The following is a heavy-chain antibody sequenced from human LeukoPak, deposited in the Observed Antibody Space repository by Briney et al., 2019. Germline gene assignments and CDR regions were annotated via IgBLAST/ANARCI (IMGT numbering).Heavy chain of an antibody. V-gene: IGHV4-34*01. J-gene: IGHJ4*02. CDR3: VRHLGSYYNRGLDC. Sequence: SETLSLTCAVYGGSFSGYYWSWIRQPPGKGLEWIGEINHSGSTNYNPSLKSRVTISVDTSKNQFSLKLSSVTAADTAVYYCVRHLGSYYNRGLDCWGQGTLLTVSS. D-gene: IGHD3-10*01. CDR2: INHSGST. CDR1: GGSFSGYY.